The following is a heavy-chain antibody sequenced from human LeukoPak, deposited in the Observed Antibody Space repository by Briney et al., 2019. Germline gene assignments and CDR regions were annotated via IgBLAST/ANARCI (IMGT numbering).Heavy chain of an antibody. CDR3: ARDLTGNVFDH. J-gene: IGHJ4*02. CDR1: GFTFSDYW. D-gene: IGHD7-27*01. V-gene: IGHV3-74*01. Sequence: GGSLRLSCEASGFTFSDYWMHWVRQAPGKGLVCVSHINNDGSITNYADSVKGRFTISRDNAKNTLYLQINSMRAEDTAVYYCARDLTGNVFDHWGQGTLVTVSS. CDR2: INNDGSIT.